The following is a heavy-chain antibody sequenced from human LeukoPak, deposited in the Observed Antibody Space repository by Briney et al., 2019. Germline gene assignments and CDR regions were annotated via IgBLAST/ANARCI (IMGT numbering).Heavy chain of an antibody. D-gene: IGHD3-9*01. CDR3: ARAFYYDILTGYWDYFDY. CDR1: GFTFSSYW. J-gene: IGHJ4*02. Sequence: GGSLRLSCAASGFTFSSYWMSWVRQAPGKGLEWVANIKQDGSEKYYVDSVKGRFTISRDNAKNSLYLQMNSLRAEDTAVYYCARAFYYDILTGYWDYFDYWSQGTLVTVSS. CDR2: IKQDGSEK. V-gene: IGHV3-7*03.